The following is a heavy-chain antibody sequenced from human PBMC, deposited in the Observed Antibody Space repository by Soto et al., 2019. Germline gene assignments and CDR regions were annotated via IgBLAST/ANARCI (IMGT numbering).Heavy chain of an antibody. V-gene: IGHV1-3*01. D-gene: IGHD6-13*01. CDR2: INAGNGNT. CDR1: GYTFTSYA. CDR3: ARESFPGYSSSWYFDY. Sequence: GASVKVSCKASGYTFTSYAMHWVRQAPGQRLEWMGWINAGNGNTKYSQKFQGRVTITRDTSASTAYMELSSLRSEDTAVYYCARESFPGYSSSWYFDYWGQGTLVTVSS. J-gene: IGHJ4*02.